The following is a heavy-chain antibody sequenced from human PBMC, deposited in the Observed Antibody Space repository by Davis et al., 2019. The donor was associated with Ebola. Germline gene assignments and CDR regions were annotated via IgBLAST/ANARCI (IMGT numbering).Heavy chain of an antibody. CDR2: ISGSGGST. J-gene: IGHJ6*02. CDR3: ARASEVVAATYGMDV. Sequence: PGGSLRLSCAASGFTFSSYAMSWVRQAPGKGLEWVSAISGSGGSTYYADSVKGRFTISRDNSKNTLYLQMNSLRAEDTAVYYCARASEVVAATYGMDVWGQGTTVTVSS. V-gene: IGHV3-23*01. CDR1: GFTFSSYA. D-gene: IGHD2-15*01.